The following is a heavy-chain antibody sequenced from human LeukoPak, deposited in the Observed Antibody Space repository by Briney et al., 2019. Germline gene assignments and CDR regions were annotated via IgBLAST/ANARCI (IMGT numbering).Heavy chain of an antibody. CDR1: GFTFSTYS. CDR2: ISADSSTI. Sequence: PGGSLRLSCAASGFTFSTYSMNWVRQAPGKGLEWVSYISADSSTIYYADSVKGRFTISRDNSNNTLFLHLNSLRGEDTAVYYCTRNSGWYGLSWGQGTLVTVSS. J-gene: IGHJ1*01. CDR3: TRNSGWYGLS. D-gene: IGHD6-19*01. V-gene: IGHV3-48*01.